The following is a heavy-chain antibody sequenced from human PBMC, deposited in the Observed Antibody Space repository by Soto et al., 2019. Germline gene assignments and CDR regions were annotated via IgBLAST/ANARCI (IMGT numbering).Heavy chain of an antibody. CDR2: ISSSSSYI. V-gene: IGHV3-21*01. J-gene: IGHJ3*02. CDR1: GFTFSSYS. CDR3: ARVRDGYNYYAFDI. Sequence: EVQLVESGGGLVKPGGSLRLSCAASGFTFSSYSMNWVRQAPGKGLEWVSSISSSSSYIYYADSVKGRFTISRDNAKNSLYLQMNSLRAEDTAVYYCARVRDGYNYYAFDIWGQGTMVTVSS. D-gene: IGHD5-12*01.